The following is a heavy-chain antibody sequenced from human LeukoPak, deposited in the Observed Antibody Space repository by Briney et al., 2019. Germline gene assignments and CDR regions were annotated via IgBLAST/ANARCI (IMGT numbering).Heavy chain of an antibody. Sequence: PSETLSLTCTVSGGSISSGTYYWSSIRQHPGKGLEWIGYIYYSGSTYYNPSLKSRVTISVDTSKNQFSLKLSSVTAADTAVYYCARGKYCIGGNCYANWFDPWGQGTLVTVSS. V-gene: IGHV4-31*03. CDR3: ARGKYCIGGNCYANWFDP. D-gene: IGHD2-15*01. CDR1: GGSISSGTYY. CDR2: IYYSGST. J-gene: IGHJ5*02.